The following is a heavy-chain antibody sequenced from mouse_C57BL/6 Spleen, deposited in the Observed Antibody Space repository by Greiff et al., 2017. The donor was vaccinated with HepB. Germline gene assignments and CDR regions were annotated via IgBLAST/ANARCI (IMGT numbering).Heavy chain of an antibody. Sequence: EVKLLESGPELVKPGASVKIPCKASGYTFTDYNMDWVKQSHGKSLEWSGDINPNNGGTIYNQKFKGKATLTVDKSSSTAYMELRSLTSEDTTVYYCARGVNWDPYCFDYWGQGTTLTVSA. CDR3: ARGVNWDPYCFDY. CDR2: INPNNGGT. J-gene: IGHJ2*01. D-gene: IGHD4-1*01. CDR1: GYTFTDYN. V-gene: IGHV1-18*01.